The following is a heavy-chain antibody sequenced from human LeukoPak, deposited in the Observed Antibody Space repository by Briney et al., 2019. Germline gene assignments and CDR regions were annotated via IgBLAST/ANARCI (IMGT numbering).Heavy chain of an antibody. J-gene: IGHJ5*02. D-gene: IGHD5-18*01. V-gene: IGHV5-51*01. CDR2: IYPGDCDT. CDR1: GSIFTSYW. CDR3: ARRGSYGYNWFDP. Sequence: GASLQISCEGSGSIFTSYWIGWGRRLPGKGLEGMGSIYPGDCDTKYSPSFQGQVTISADKSISTAYLQWSSLKASDTAMYYCARRGSYGYNWFDPWGQGTLVTVSS.